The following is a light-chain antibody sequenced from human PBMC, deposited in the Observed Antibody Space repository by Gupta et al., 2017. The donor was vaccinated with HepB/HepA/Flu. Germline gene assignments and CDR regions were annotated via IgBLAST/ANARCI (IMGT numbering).Light chain of an antibody. J-gene: IGKJ5*01. CDR3: QQLNDYPIT. CDR2: SAT. CDR1: QGVRSY. Sequence: DILWTQSPSLLSASVGDRVTITCRASQGVRSYLAWYQQKPGKAPKLLISSATILQNGVPSRFSGSGSGTEFTLTISSLQPEDFAIYYCQQLNDYPITFGQGTQLDI. V-gene: IGKV1-9*01.